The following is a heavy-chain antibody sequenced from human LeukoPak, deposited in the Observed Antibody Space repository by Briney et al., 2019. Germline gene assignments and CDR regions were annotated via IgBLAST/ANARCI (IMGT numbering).Heavy chain of an antibody. Sequence: SVKVSCKASGYTFSSYAISWVRQAPGQGLEWMGGIIPIFGTANYAQKFQGRVTITADESTSTAYMELSSLRSEDTAVYYCARDPSEWLSPDAFDIWGQGTMVTVSS. CDR1: GYTFSSYA. D-gene: IGHD3-3*01. J-gene: IGHJ3*02. V-gene: IGHV1-69*13. CDR2: IIPIFGTA. CDR3: ARDPSEWLSPDAFDI.